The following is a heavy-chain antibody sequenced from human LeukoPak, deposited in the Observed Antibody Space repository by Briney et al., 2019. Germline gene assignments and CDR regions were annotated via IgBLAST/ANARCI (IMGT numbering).Heavy chain of an antibody. CDR2: INHSGST. J-gene: IGHJ4*02. CDR3: AASTVMNEYCFDS. D-gene: IGHD4-17*01. CDR1: GGSFSGYY. V-gene: IGHV4-34*01. Sequence: SETLSLTCAVYGGSFSGYYWSWIRQPPGKGLEWIGEINHSGSTNYNPSLKSRITISEDKSKNQVSLTLSSVTAADTAVYYRAASTVMNEYCFDSWAQGTLVTVSS.